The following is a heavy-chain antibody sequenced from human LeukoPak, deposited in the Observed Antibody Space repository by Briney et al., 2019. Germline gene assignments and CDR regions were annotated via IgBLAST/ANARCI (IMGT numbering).Heavy chain of an antibody. CDR3: ATAPYSYGYATLVY. Sequence: ASVKVSCKVSRYTLTELSMHWVRQAPGKGLEWMGGFDPEDGETIYAQKFQGRVTMTEDTSIDTAYMELSSLRSEDTAVYYCATAPYSYGYATLVYWGQGTLVTVSS. CDR2: FDPEDGET. V-gene: IGHV1-24*01. J-gene: IGHJ4*02. D-gene: IGHD5-18*01. CDR1: RYTLTELS.